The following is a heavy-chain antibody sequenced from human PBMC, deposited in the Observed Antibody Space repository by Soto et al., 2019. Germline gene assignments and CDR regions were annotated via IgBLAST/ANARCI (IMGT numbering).Heavy chain of an antibody. D-gene: IGHD6-6*01. CDR2: IKQDGSEK. J-gene: IGHJ4*02. CDR1: GFTFSSYW. V-gene: IGHV3-7*01. Sequence: EVQLVESGGGLVQPGGSLRLSCAASGFTFSSYWMSWVRQAPGKGLEWVANIKQDGSEKYYVDSVKGRFTISRDKAKNSLYLQMNSLRAEDTAVYYCARELAARPGASDYWGQGTLVTVSS. CDR3: ARELAARPGASDY.